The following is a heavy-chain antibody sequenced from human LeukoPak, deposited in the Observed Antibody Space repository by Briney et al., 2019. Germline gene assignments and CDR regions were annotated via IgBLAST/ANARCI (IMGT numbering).Heavy chain of an antibody. CDR3: ARQGTIFGVVIIGFAFDY. J-gene: IGHJ4*02. CDR2: IYYSGST. Sequence: KASQTLSLTCTVSGGSISSSSYYWGWIRQPPGKGLEWIGSIYYSGSTYYNPSLKSRVTISVDTSKNQFSLKLSSVTAADTAVYYCARQGTIFGVVIIGFAFDYWGQGTLVTVSS. V-gene: IGHV4-39*01. D-gene: IGHD3-3*01. CDR1: GGSISSSSYY.